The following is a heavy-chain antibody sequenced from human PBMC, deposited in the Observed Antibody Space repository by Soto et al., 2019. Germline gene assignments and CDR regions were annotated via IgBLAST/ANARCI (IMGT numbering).Heavy chain of an antibody. CDR3: ARRVETTSMWAYDI. V-gene: IGHV5-51*01. CDR2: IHPSDSGT. Sequence: GESLKISCKTSEYIFTNFWIGWVRQMPGKGLEWMGSIHPSDSGTRYSPSFQGQVTISGDKSIFTAYLQWSSLKASDTAIYYCARRVETTSMWAYDIWGQGTMVTVSS. J-gene: IGHJ3*02. D-gene: IGHD1-1*01. CDR1: EYIFTNFW.